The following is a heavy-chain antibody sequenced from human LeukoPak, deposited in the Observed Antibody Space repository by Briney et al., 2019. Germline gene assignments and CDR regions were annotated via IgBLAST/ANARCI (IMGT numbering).Heavy chain of an antibody. CDR1: GYTFTVYY. CDR3: ARGALLGIVITTGAFDI. Sequence: GASVRVSSKASGYTFTVYYMHWVRQAPGQGLEWMGWINPNSGGTNYAQKFQGRVTMTRDTSISTAYMELSRLRSDDTAVYYCARGALLGIVITTGAFDIWGQGTMVTVSS. D-gene: IGHD2/OR15-2a*01. V-gene: IGHV1-2*02. CDR2: INPNSGGT. J-gene: IGHJ3*02.